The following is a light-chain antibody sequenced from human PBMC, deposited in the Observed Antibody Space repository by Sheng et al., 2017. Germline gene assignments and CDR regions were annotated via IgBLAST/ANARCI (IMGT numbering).Light chain of an antibody. CDR1: QSISNW. J-gene: IGKJ1*01. Sequence: DIQMTQSPSTLSASVGDRVTITCRASQSISNWLAWYQQKPGKAPKLLIYAASSLQSGVPSRFSGSGSGTEFTLTISSLQPDDFATYYCQQYDRFSWTFGQGTKVEIK. V-gene: IGKV1-5*01. CDR2: AAS. CDR3: QQYDRFSWT.